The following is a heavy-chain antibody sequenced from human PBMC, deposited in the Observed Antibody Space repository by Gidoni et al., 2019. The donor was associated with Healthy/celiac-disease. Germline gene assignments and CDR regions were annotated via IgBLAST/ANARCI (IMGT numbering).Heavy chain of an antibody. J-gene: IGHJ4*02. CDR2: ISYDGSNK. CDR1: GFTFSSYA. CDR3: ARGGGDGYYFDY. D-gene: IGHD2-21*02. V-gene: IGHV3-30-3*01. Sequence: QVQLVESGGGVVQPGRSLRLSCAASGFTFSSYAMHWVRQAPGKGLEWVAVISYDGSNKYYADSVKGRFTISRDNSKNTLYLQMNSLRAEDTAVYYCARGGGDGYYFDYWGQGTLVTVSS.